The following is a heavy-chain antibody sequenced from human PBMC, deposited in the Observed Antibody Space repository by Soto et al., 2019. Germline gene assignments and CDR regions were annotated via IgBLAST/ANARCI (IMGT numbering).Heavy chain of an antibody. V-gene: IGHV3-30*18. D-gene: IGHD2-21*01. CDR3: AKESGGERYAAYFDL. J-gene: IGHJ4*02. Sequence: QVQLVESGGGVVQPGTSVRLACVASGFTLSNIGMQWVRQAPGKGLEWVAVISAGGNTKYYADSVKGRFTISRDNSKNTLFLQMNSLRTEDTAVYYCAKESGGERYAAYFDLWGQGTLVTVSA. CDR2: ISAGGNTK. CDR1: GFTLSNIG.